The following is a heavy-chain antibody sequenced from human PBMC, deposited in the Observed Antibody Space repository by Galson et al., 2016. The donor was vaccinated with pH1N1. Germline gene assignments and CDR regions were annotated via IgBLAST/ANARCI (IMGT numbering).Heavy chain of an antibody. CDR2: ISGSGGST. D-gene: IGHD6-13*01. Sequence: SLRLSCAASGFSLSSYGLTWVRRAPGKGLEWVPSISGSGGSTYYADSVKGRFTISRDNSKNTMYLEMNSLRAEDTAAYYCAKNIREAAAANDAFDIWGRWTMVTFSS. CDR1: GFSLSSYG. J-gene: IGHJ3*02. CDR3: AKNIREAAAANDAFDI. V-gene: IGHV3-23*01.